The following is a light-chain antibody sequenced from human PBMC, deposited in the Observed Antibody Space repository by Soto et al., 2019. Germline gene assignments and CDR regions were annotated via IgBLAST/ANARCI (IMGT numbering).Light chain of an antibody. Sequence: ERVLTQSPAILSVSPGEGAVLSCRASESVGTNLAWYQQTPGQAPRLLIYRVSTRATDVPARFSGSGSGTEFTLTIASLQSEDFAVYYCQQHNQWPITFGQGTRLEIK. J-gene: IGKJ5*01. V-gene: IGKV3-15*01. CDR3: QQHNQWPIT. CDR2: RVS. CDR1: ESVGTN.